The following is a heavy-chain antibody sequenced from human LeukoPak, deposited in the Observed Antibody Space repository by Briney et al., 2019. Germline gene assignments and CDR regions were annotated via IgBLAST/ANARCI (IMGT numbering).Heavy chain of an antibody. J-gene: IGHJ4*02. CDR1: GYTFTGYY. D-gene: IGHD4-23*01. V-gene: IGHV1-69*13. CDR2: IIPIFGTA. CDR3: ARATTVVTLLFDY. Sequence: ASVKVSCKASGYTFTGYYMHWVRQAPGQGLEWMGGIIPIFGTANYAQKFQGRVTITADESTCTAYMELSSLRSEDTAVYYCARATTVVTLLFDYWGQGTLVTVSS.